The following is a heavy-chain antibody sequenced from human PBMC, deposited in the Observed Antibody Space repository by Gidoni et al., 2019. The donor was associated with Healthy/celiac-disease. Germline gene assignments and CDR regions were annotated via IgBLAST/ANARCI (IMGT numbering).Heavy chain of an antibody. Sequence: EVQLVESGGGLVQPGRSLRLSCAAFGFTFADYAMHWVRQAPGKGLEWVAGITWNSGSIAYADSVKGRFTISRDNAKNSLYLQMNSLRAEDTALYYCAKTGGYDFWSGKNWFDPWGQGTLVSVSS. CDR2: ITWNSGSI. CDR3: AKTGGYDFWSGKNWFDP. J-gene: IGHJ5*02. CDR1: GFTFADYA. D-gene: IGHD3-3*01. V-gene: IGHV3-9*01.